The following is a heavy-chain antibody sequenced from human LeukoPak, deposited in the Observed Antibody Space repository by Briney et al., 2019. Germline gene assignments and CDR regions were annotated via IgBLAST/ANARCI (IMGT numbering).Heavy chain of an antibody. Sequence: SETLSLTCTVSGGSISSSSYFWGWIRQPPGEGLEWIGYIYYSGSTYYNPSLKSRVTISVDTSKNEFSLKLNSVTAADTAVYYCARKAPYYSDSSGPLGTYYFDYWGQGTLVTVSS. CDR3: ARKAPYYSDSSGPLGTYYFDY. D-gene: IGHD3-22*01. V-gene: IGHV4-39*07. CDR2: IYYSGST. CDR1: GGSISSSSYF. J-gene: IGHJ4*02.